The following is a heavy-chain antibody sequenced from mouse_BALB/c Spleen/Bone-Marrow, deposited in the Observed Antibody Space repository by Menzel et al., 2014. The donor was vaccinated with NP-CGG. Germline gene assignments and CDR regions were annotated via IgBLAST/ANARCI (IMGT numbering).Heavy chain of an antibody. CDR2: ILPGRGST. D-gene: IGHD1-1*01. J-gene: IGHJ4*01. Sequence: QVQLKESGAELMKPGASVKISCKATGYTFXSYWIEWVKQRPGHGLGWIGEILPGRGSTNYNEKFKGKATFTSDTSSNTAYMQLSSLTSEDSAVYYCARWDTTAMDYWGQGTSVTVSS. CDR1: GYTFXSYW. V-gene: IGHV1-9*01. CDR3: ARWDTTAMDY.